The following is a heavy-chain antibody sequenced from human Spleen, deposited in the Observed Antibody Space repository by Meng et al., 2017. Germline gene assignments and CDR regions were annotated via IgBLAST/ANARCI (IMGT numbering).Heavy chain of an antibody. D-gene: IGHD4-11*01. Sequence: QGPQQEGGEGLLEPSETLSLTCVVSGGSFSDYYWSWIRQPPGKGLEWIGEINHSGSTNYNPSLESRATISVDTSQNNLSLKLSSVTAADSAVYYCARGPTTMAHDFDYWGQGTLVTVSS. CDR1: GGSFSDYY. V-gene: IGHV4-34*01. J-gene: IGHJ4*02. CDR2: INHSGST. CDR3: ARGPTTMAHDFDY.